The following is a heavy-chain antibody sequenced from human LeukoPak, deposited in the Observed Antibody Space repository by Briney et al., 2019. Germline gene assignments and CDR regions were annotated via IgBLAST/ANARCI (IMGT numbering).Heavy chain of an antibody. CDR1: GGSFDNHA. CDR2: IIPIFGTA. V-gene: IGHV1-69*06. D-gene: IGHD3-22*01. J-gene: IGHJ4*02. CDR3: ARGLDYYDSSGGDY. Sequence: ASVKVSCKASGGSFDNHAISWVRQAPGQGLEWMGGIIPIFGTANYAQKFQGRVTITADKSTSTAYMELSSLRSEDTAVYYCARGLDYYDSSGGDYWGQGTLVTVSS.